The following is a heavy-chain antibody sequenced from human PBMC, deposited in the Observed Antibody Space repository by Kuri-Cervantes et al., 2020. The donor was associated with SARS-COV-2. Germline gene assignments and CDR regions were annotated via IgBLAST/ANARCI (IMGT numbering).Heavy chain of an antibody. Sequence: GGSLRLSCKGSGYSFTSYWIGWVRQMPGKGLEWMGIIYPGDSDTRYSPSFQGQVTISADKSITTAYLQWSSLKASDSAMYYCASQDGGGSYGYWGQGTLVTGSS. D-gene: IGHD3-16*01. CDR3: ASQDGGGSYGY. CDR2: IYPGDSDT. CDR1: GYSFTSYW. J-gene: IGHJ4*02. V-gene: IGHV5-51*01.